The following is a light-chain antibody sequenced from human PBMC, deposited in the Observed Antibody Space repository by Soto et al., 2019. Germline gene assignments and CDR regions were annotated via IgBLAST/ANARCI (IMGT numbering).Light chain of an antibody. CDR2: GAS. J-gene: IGKJ5*01. CDR3: QQYGSSPPIT. CDR1: QSVSNNY. Sequence: EIVLTQSPGTLSLSPGERATLSCRAIQSVSNNYLAWYQQKPGQAPRLLIYGASSRATGIPDRFSGSGSGTDFTLTISRLEPEDFAVYYCQQYGSSPPITFGQGTRLETK. V-gene: IGKV3-20*01.